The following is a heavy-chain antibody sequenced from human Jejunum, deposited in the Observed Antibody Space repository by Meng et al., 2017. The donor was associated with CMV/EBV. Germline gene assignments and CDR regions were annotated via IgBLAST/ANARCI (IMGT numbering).Heavy chain of an antibody. J-gene: IGHJ5*01. CDR1: GFSLTTYGMG. CDR2: IYWDNDA. Sequence: QITLKESGPTLVEPTXTLLLSCTFSGFSLTTYGMGVGWIRQPPGEALEWLSAIYWDNDARYSPSLRSRLSINKDTSKNQVVLTMTNLGPVDTATYYCAHTLYPTSYYFDSWGQGNLVTVSS. CDR3: AHTLYPTSYYFDS. D-gene: IGHD3-10*01. V-gene: IGHV2-5*02.